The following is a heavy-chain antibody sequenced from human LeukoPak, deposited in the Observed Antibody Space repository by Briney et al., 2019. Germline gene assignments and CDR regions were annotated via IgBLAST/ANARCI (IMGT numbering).Heavy chain of an antibody. CDR3: ARGRDGYNSVDY. CDR1: GYTFTGYY. CDR2: INPNSGGT. D-gene: IGHD5-24*01. V-gene: IGHV1-2*02. Sequence: ASVKVSCEASGYTFTGYYMHWVRQAPGQGLEWMGWINPNSGGTNYAQKFQGRVTMTRDTSISTAYMELSRLRSDDTAVYYCARGRDGYNSVDYWGQGTLVTVSS. J-gene: IGHJ4*02.